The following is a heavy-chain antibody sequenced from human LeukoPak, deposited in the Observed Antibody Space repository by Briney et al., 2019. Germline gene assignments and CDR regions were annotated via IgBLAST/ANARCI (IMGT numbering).Heavy chain of an antibody. CDR3: AKGNSGYNSGYYYHFFDY. CDR1: GFTFNTYA. V-gene: IGHV3-23*01. CDR2: IGGGGGT. J-gene: IGHJ4*02. Sequence: GGSLRLSCAASGFTFNTYAMSWVRQAPGKGLEWVSSIGGGGGTYYADSLKGRFTISRDNSKNTLYLQMNSLRAEDTAVYYCAKGNSGYNSGYYYHFFDYWGEGTLVTVCS. D-gene: IGHD5-12*01.